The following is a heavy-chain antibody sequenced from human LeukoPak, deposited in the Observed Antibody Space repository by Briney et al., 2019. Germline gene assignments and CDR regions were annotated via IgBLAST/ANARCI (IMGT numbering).Heavy chain of an antibody. CDR1: GVSISNYY. CDR2: IYYSGST. CDR3: ARHEKGSGWYYDY. V-gene: IGHV4-59*08. D-gene: IGHD6-19*01. Sequence: PSETLSLTCTVSGVSISNYYWSWSRQPPGKGLEWIGYIYYSGSTNYNPSLKSRVTISVDTSKNQFSLKLTSVTAADPAVYYCARHEKGSGWYYDYWGQGTLVTVSS. J-gene: IGHJ4*02.